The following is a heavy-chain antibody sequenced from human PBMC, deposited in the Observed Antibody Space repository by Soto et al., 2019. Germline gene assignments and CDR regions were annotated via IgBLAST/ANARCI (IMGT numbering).Heavy chain of an antibody. D-gene: IGHD6-19*01. Sequence: ASVKVSCKASGYTFTSYGISWVRQAPGQGLEWMGWISAYNGNTNYAQKLQGRVTMTPDTSTSTAYMELRSLRSDDTAVYYCAREHYSSGWSGCFDYWGQGTLVTVSS. CDR2: ISAYNGNT. CDR1: GYTFTSYG. J-gene: IGHJ4*02. CDR3: AREHYSSGWSGCFDY. V-gene: IGHV1-18*01.